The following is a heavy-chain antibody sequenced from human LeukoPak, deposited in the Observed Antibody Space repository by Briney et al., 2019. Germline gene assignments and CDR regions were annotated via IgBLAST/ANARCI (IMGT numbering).Heavy chain of an antibody. Sequence: SETLSLTCTVSGGSISSGGYYWSWIRQHPGRGLEWIVYIYYSGSTYNNPSLKSRITISVDTSKNQFSLKLSSVTAADTAVYYCARAAHIVVVTAIYYFDYWGQGTLVTVSS. J-gene: IGHJ4*02. CDR2: IYYSGST. CDR3: ARAAHIVVVTAIYYFDY. CDR1: GGSISSGGYY. D-gene: IGHD2-21*02. V-gene: IGHV4-31*03.